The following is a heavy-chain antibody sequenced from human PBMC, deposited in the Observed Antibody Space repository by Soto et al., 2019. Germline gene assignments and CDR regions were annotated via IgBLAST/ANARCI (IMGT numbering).Heavy chain of an antibody. CDR1: GYTFTGYY. CDR3: ARSSIATFYGMDV. V-gene: IGHV1-2*02. CDR2: INPNSGGT. J-gene: IGHJ6*02. Sequence: ASVKVSCKASGYTFTGYYMHWVRQAPGQGLEWMGWINPNSGGTNYAQKFQGRVTMTRGTSISTAYMELSRLRSDDTAVYYCARSSIATFYGMDVWGQGTTVTVS. D-gene: IGHD6-6*01.